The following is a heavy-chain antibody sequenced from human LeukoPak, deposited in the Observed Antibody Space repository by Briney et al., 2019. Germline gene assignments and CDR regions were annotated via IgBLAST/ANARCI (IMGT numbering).Heavy chain of an antibody. CDR2: IYHSGST. J-gene: IGHJ4*02. D-gene: IGHD3-22*01. CDR1: GYSISSGYY. Sequence: SETLSLTCAVSGYSISSGYYWGWIRQPPGKGLEWIGSIYHSGSTYYNPSLKSRVTISVDTSKNQFSLKLSSVTAADTAVYYCARLYYDSSGYYQICYFDYWGQGTLATVSS. CDR3: ARLYYDSSGYYQICYFDY. V-gene: IGHV4-38-2*01.